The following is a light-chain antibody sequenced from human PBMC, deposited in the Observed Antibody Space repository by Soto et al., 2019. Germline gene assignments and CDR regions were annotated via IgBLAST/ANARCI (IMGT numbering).Light chain of an antibody. CDR2: EVN. V-gene: IGLV2-8*01. CDR3: ISYAGSNSV. J-gene: IGLJ2*01. CDR1: SSDVGGYNF. Sequence: QSALTQPPSASGSPGQSVTVSCTGTSSDVGGYNFVSWYQLHPGKAPKLMIYEVNKRPSGVTARFSGSKSGNTASLTVSGLQAEDEADYYCISYAGSNSVFGGGTKLTVL.